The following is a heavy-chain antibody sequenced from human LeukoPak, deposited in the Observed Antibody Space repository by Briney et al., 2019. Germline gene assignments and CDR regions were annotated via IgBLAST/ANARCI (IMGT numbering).Heavy chain of an antibody. D-gene: IGHD2-15*01. CDR1: GFTFSSNG. V-gene: IGHV3-33*01. CDR2: IWYDGSRK. CDR3: ARDSGGNSGNSGSFDY. Sequence: GRSLRLSCAASGFTFSSNGMHWVRQPPGKGLEWVAVIWYDGSRKYYADSVKGRFTISRDNSKNTLYVQMNSMRAEDTAVYYCARDSGGNSGNSGSFDYWGQGTLVTVSS. J-gene: IGHJ4*02.